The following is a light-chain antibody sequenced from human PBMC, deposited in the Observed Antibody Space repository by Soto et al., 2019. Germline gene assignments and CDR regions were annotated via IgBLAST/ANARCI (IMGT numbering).Light chain of an antibody. J-gene: IGKJ3*01. Sequence: EIVLTQSSGTLSLSPGERATLSCRASQSVIGSSLAGYQQKTGQAPRLLIYGASSRATGIPDRFSGSGSGADFTLTIHRLEREDFAVYFCQQYDRPPSSFTVRPGTKVDI. CDR3: QQYDRPPSSFT. CDR2: GAS. V-gene: IGKV3-20*01. CDR1: QSVIGSS.